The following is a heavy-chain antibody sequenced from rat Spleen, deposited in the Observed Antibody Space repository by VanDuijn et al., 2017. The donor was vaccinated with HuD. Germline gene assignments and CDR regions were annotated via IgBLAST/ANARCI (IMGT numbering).Heavy chain of an antibody. V-gene: IGHV2-1*01. Sequence: QVQLKESGPGLVQSSQTLSLICTVSGFSLISHSVHWVRQPPGKGLEWMGGIWGDGSTDYNSVLKSRLTINRDTSKSQVFLKMNSLQTEDTATYYCARDRTYYGYSPFAYWGQGTLVTVSS. CDR3: ARDRTYYGYSPFAY. D-gene: IGHD1-9*01. CDR2: IWGDGST. CDR1: GFSLISHS. J-gene: IGHJ3*01.